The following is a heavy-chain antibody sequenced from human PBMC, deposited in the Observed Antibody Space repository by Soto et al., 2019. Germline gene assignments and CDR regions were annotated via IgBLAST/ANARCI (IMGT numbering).Heavy chain of an antibody. CDR1: GGSFSGYY. CDR2: INHSGST. CDR3: ARGPPYYDFWSGYYPSRTYYYYGMDV. Sequence: EPLSLTCAVYGGSFSGYYWSWIRQPPGKGLEWIGEINHSGSTNYNPSLKSRVTISVDTSKNHFSLKLSSVTAADAAVYYCARGPPYYDFWSGYYPSRTYYYYGMDVWGQGTTVTVSS. D-gene: IGHD3-3*01. J-gene: IGHJ6*02. V-gene: IGHV4-34*01.